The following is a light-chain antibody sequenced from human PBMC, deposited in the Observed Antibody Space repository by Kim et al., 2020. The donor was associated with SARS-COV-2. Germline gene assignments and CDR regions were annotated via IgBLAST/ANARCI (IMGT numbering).Light chain of an antibody. Sequence: GQSITISCTGTSSDVGTYNFVSWYQHYPGKAPKLMIYEVSKRPSGVSNRFSGSKSGNTASLTISGLQAEDEADYYCSSYTSSSTVVFGGGTQLTVL. J-gene: IGLJ2*01. CDR2: EVS. V-gene: IGLV2-14*02. CDR3: SSYTSSSTVV. CDR1: SSDVGTYNF.